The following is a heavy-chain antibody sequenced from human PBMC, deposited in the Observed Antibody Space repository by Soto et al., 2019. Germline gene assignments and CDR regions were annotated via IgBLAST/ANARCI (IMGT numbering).Heavy chain of an antibody. V-gene: IGHV3-30*18. CDR1: GFTFSSHG. CDR3: AKGPFQQWLAFEY. CDR2: IAYDSSYK. J-gene: IGHJ4*02. D-gene: IGHD6-19*01. Sequence: QVQLVESGGGAVQTGRSLRLSCAASGFTFSSHGMHWVRQAPGKGLEWVAVIAYDSSYKYYADSVKGRFTISRDNSKNTLYLQMSSLKSEDTAVYYCAKGPFQQWLAFEYWGQGTLVTVSS.